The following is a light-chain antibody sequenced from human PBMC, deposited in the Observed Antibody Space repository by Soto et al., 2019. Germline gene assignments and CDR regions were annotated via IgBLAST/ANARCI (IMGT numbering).Light chain of an antibody. CDR3: SSRTTSSPYV. CDR1: SSDIGAYNS. Sequence: QSALTQPASVSGSPGQSITISCTGTSSDIGAYNSVSWYQQHPGKAPNLMIYEVSNRPSGVSNRFSASKSDNTASLTISGLQAEDEADYYCSSRTTSSPYVFGAGTKLTVL. V-gene: IGLV2-14*01. CDR2: EVS. J-gene: IGLJ1*01.